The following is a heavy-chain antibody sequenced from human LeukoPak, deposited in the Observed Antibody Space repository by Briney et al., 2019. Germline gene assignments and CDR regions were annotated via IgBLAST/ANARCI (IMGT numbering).Heavy chain of an antibody. J-gene: IGHJ4*02. CDR3: ARRGGNGDFDY. CDR1: GYSISSGYY. Sequence: PSETLSLTCAVSGYSISSGYYWGWIRQPPGKGLEWIGSIYHSGSTYYNPPLKSRVTISVDTSKNQSSLKLSSVTAADTAVYYCARRGGNGDFDYWGQGTRVTVSS. V-gene: IGHV4-38-2*01. CDR2: IYHSGST. D-gene: IGHD4-23*01.